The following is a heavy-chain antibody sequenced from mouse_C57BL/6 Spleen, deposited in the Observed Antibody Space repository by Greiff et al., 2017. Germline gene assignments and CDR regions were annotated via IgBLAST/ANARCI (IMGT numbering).Heavy chain of an antibody. CDR3: ERYDYDGAFDY. J-gene: IGHJ2*01. D-gene: IGHD2-4*01. Sequence: EVQLVESGGGLVQPKGSLKLSCAASGFRFNTYAMNWVRQAPGKGLDWVARIRSKSNNYATYYADSVKDRLTISRDDSESMLYLQMNNLKTEDTAMYYCERYDYDGAFDYWGQGTTLTVSS. CDR2: IRSKSNNYAT. V-gene: IGHV10-1*01. CDR1: GFRFNTYA.